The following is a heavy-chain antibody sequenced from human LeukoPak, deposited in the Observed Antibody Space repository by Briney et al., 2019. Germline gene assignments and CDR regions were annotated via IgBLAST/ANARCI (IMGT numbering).Heavy chain of an antibody. CDR1: GYTFTCYY. Sequence: ASVKVSCKASGYTFTCYYMHWVRHAPGQGLEWMGWINPNSGGTNYAQKFQGRVTMTRDTSISTAYMELSRLRSDDTAVYYCAREEGCSGGSCYRAYYYYGMDVWGQGTTVTVSS. J-gene: IGHJ6*02. CDR2: INPNSGGT. CDR3: AREEGCSGGSCYRAYYYYGMDV. V-gene: IGHV1-2*02. D-gene: IGHD2-15*01.